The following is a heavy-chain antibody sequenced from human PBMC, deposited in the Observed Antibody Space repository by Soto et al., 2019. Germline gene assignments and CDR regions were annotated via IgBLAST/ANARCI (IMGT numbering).Heavy chain of an antibody. CDR1: GGSISSGGYY. J-gene: IGHJ6*02. CDR3: ARGGYYFYYGMDV. Sequence: QVQLQESGPGLVKPSQTLSLTCTVSGGSISSGGYYWSWSRQHPGKGLEWIAYIYYSGSTYYNPSLKSRVTISIDTSKNQFSLKLSSVTAADTAVYYCARGGYYFYYGMDVWGQGTTVTVSS. V-gene: IGHV4-31*03. CDR2: IYYSGST.